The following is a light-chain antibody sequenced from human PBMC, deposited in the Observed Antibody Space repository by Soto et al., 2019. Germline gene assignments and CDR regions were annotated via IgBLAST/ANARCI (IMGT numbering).Light chain of an antibody. CDR3: QQYGSSQYT. J-gene: IGKJ2*01. V-gene: IGKV3-20*01. Sequence: EIVLTQSPGTLSLSPGERATLSCRARQSVSSSYLALYQQKPGQAPRLRIYDASSRATGIPDRFSGSGSGTDFTLTISRLEPEDFAVYFCQQYGSSQYTFGQGTKLEIK. CDR2: DAS. CDR1: QSVSSSY.